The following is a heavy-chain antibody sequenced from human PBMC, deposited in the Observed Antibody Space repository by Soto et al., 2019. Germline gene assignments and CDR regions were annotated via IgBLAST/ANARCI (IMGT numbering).Heavy chain of an antibody. V-gene: IGHV3-23*01. Sequence: GGSLRLSCAASGFTFSSYAMTWVRQAPGKGLEWVSGISGSGGDTYYIDAVRGRFTISRDNSKNTLYLQMNSLRAEDTAVYYCAKDSGVGGYSYGRCDYWGQGTLVTVSS. CDR1: GFTFSSYA. D-gene: IGHD5-18*01. CDR3: AKDSGVGGYSYGRCDY. CDR2: ISGSGGDT. J-gene: IGHJ4*02.